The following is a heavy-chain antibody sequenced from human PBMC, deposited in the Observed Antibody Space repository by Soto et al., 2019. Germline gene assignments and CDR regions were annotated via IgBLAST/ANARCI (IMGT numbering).Heavy chain of an antibody. CDR2: ISSGSSPI. V-gene: IGHV3-48*02. CDR1: GFTFSSYN. CDR3: ASLTIFGAVIEGMDV. Sequence: EVQLVESGGGLVQPGGSLRLSCAASGFTFSSYNMNWVRQAPGKGLEWLSCISSGSSPIYYADSVKGRFTISRDNAKNSLYLQMSSLRDEDTAVYYCASLTIFGAVIEGMDVWGQGTTVTVSS. J-gene: IGHJ6*02. D-gene: IGHD3-3*01.